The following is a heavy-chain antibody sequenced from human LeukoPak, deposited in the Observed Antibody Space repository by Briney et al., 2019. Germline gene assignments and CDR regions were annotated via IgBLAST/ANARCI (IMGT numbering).Heavy chain of an antibody. J-gene: IGHJ4*02. CDR1: GGYISSYY. Sequence: SETLSLTCTVSGGYISSYYWSWIRQPPGKRLEWIGYIYYSGSTNYNPSLKSRVTISVDTSKNQFSLKLSSVTAADTAVYYCARDVLGARYFDYWGQGTLVTVSS. D-gene: IGHD3-10*01. V-gene: IGHV4-59*01. CDR3: ARDVLGARYFDY. CDR2: IYYSGST.